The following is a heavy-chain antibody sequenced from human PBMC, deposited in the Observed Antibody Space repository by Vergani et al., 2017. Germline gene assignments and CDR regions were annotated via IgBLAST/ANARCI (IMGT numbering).Heavy chain of an antibody. D-gene: IGHD1-26*01. CDR2: INPNSGGT. CDR1: GYTFPGYY. CDR3: ARIPGGVGATFILAFDI. J-gene: IGHJ3*02. Sequence: QVQLVQSGAEVKKPGASVKVSCKVSGYTFPGYYMHWVRQAPGQGLEWMGWINPNSGGTNYAQKFQGRVTMTRDTSISTAYMELSRLRSDDTAVYYCARIPGGVGATFILAFDIWGQGTRVTVSS. V-gene: IGHV1-2*02.